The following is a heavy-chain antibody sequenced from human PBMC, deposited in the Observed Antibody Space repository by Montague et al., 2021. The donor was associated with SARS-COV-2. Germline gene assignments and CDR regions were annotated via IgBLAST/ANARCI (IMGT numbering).Heavy chain of an antibody. CDR3: ARRGSPYSGYTTGYFDY. D-gene: IGHD5-12*01. V-gene: IGHV5-10-1*01. J-gene: IGHJ4*02. CDR1: GYIFISHW. CDR2: IDPSGSYT. Sequence: QSGAEVKKPGESLGISCKVSGYIFISHWITWVRQMPGKGLEWMGRIDPSGSYTNYSPSFQGHVSISVDKSISTAYLQWSSLKASDTAMYYCARRGSPYSGYTTGYFDYWGQGTLVTVSS.